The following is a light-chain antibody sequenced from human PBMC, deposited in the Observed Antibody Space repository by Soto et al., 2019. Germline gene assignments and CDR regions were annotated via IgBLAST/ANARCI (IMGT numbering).Light chain of an antibody. CDR1: QSVRTN. J-gene: IGKJ1*01. CDR2: DAS. V-gene: IGKV3-15*01. Sequence: EIVMTQSPATLSASPGERATLSCRASQSVRTNLAWYQQKPGQAPRLLIYDASTMATGIPARFSGSGSGTEFTLTINSLQSEDFAIYYCHQYNDWPPWTFGQGTKVEI. CDR3: HQYNDWPPWT.